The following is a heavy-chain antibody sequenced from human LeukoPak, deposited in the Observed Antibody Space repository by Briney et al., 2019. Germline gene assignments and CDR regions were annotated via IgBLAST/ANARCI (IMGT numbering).Heavy chain of an antibody. Sequence: GASVKVSCKASGYTFTSYGISWVRQAPGQGLEWMGWISAYNGNTNYAQKLQGRVTMTTDTSTSTAYMELRSLRSDDTAVYYGARDCSSTSCYWTNYYYYYGMDVWGQGTTVTVSS. CDR1: GYTFTSYG. D-gene: IGHD2-2*01. V-gene: IGHV1-18*01. CDR2: ISAYNGNT. CDR3: ARDCSSTSCYWTNYYYYYGMDV. J-gene: IGHJ6*02.